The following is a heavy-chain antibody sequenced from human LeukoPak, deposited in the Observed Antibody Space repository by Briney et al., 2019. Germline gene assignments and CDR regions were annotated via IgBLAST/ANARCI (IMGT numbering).Heavy chain of an antibody. D-gene: IGHD6-13*01. V-gene: IGHV3-9*01. CDR2: ISWNSGSA. J-gene: IGHJ4*02. Sequence: PGRSLRLSCAASGFTFADYAMHWVRQAPGKGLEWVSGISWNSGSASYADSVRGRFTISRDNAKTSLYLQMNSLRVEDTAVYYCARGSHSSSYGFDYWGQGALVTVSS. CDR1: GFTFADYA. CDR3: ARGSHSSSYGFDY.